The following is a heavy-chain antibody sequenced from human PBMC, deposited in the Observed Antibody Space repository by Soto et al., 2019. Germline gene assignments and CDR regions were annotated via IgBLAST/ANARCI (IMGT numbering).Heavy chain of an antibody. J-gene: IGHJ2*01. D-gene: IGHD3-10*01. V-gene: IGHV3-9*01. CDR2: ISWNSGSI. Sequence: GGSLRLSCAASGFTFDDYAMHWVRQAPGKCLEWVSGISWNSGSIGYADSVKGRFTISRDNAKNSLYLQMNSLRAEDTALYYCAKTSRYYYGSGSNPWYFDLWGRGTLVTVSS. CDR1: GFTFDDYA. CDR3: AKTSRYYYGSGSNPWYFDL.